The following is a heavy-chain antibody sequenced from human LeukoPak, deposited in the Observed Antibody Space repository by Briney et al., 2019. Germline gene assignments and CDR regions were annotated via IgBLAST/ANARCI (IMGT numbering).Heavy chain of an antibody. CDR1: GYTFTSYG. J-gene: IGHJ1*01. CDR2: ISAYNGNT. CDR3: ARAPPGFPQQLVTPDEYFQH. V-gene: IGHV1-18*01. D-gene: IGHD6-13*01. Sequence: GASVKVSCKASGYTFTSYGISWVRQAPGQGLEWMGWISAYNGNTNYAQKLQGRVTMTTDTSTSTAYMELRSLRSDDTAVYYCARAPPGFPQQLVTPDEYFQHWGQGTLVTVSS.